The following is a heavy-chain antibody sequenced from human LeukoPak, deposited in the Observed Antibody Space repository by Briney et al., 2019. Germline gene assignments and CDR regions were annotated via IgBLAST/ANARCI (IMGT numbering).Heavy chain of an antibody. J-gene: IGHJ6*03. D-gene: IGHD2-2*01. Sequence: ASVKVSCKASGYTFTSYDINWVRQATGQGLEWMGWMNPNSGNTGYAQKFQGRVTMTRNTSISTAYMELSSLRSEDTAVYYCAREGVVVVPAAHGHYYYYMDVWGKGTTVTIS. V-gene: IGHV1-8*01. CDR1: GYTFTSYD. CDR2: MNPNSGNT. CDR3: AREGVVVVPAAHGHYYYYMDV.